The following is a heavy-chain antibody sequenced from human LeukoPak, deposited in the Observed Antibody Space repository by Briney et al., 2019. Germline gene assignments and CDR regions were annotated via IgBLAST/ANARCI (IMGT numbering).Heavy chain of an antibody. D-gene: IGHD6-25*01. V-gene: IGHV3-23*01. CDR2: IGSSGANT. J-gene: IGHJ3*02. CDR1: FGTYA. Sequence: PGGSLRLSCSTFGTYAMAWVRQAPGKGLEWVSAIGSSGANTYYADSVKGRFTISRDNSRNILYLQMNSLRPEDTALYYCASKAGLPAYDIWGQGTMVTVSS. CDR3: ASKAGLPAYDI.